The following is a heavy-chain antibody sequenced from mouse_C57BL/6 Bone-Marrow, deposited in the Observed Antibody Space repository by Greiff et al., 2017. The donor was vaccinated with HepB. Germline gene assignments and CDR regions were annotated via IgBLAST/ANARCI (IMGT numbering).Heavy chain of an antibody. CDR3: ARGGYYGSSHYFDY. CDR1: GYAFSSYW. J-gene: IGHJ2*01. Sequence: QVQLQQSGAELVKPGASVKISCKASGYAFSSYWMNWVKQRPGKGLEWIGQIYPGDGDTNYNGKFKGKATLTADKSSSTAYMQRSSLTSEDSAVYFCARGGYYGSSHYFDYWGQGTTLTVSS. V-gene: IGHV1-80*01. CDR2: IYPGDGDT. D-gene: IGHD1-1*01.